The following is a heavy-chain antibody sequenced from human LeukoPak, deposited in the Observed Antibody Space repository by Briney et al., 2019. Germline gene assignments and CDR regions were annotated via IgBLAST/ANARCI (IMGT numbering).Heavy chain of an antibody. CDR3: ARVKGSNWFDP. CDR1: GVSISIYY. V-gene: IGHV4-59*01. Sequence: PSETLSLTCTVSGVSISIYYWSWIRQPPGKGLEWIGYIYNSESTYYNPSLKSRVTISLDTSKSQFSLRLNSVTAADTAVYYCARVKGSNWFDPWGQGTLVTVSS. D-gene: IGHD6-6*01. CDR2: IYNSEST. J-gene: IGHJ5*02.